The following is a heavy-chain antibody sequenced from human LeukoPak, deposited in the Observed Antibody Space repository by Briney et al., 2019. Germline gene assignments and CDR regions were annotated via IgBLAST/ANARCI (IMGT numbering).Heavy chain of an antibody. CDR3: ARGYSSGWYWFDP. V-gene: IGHV4-59*01. CDR2: IYYSGST. D-gene: IGHD6-19*01. CDR1: GGSISSYY. J-gene: IGHJ5*02. Sequence: SETLSLTCTVSGGSISSYYWSWIRQPPGKGPEWIGYIYYSGSTNYNPSLKSRVTISVDTSKNQFSLKLSSVTAADTAVYYCARGYSSGWYWFDPWGQGTLVTVSS.